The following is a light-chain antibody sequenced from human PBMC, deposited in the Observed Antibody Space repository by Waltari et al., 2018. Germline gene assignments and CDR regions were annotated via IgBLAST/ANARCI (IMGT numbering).Light chain of an antibody. Sequence: DIQMTQSPSSLSASVADSVTITCRASQGISSCLAWSQQKPGKAPELLIYAASSFQSGVPSRFSGSGSGTDFTLTISSLQPEDFATYYCQQDYSFPLTFGGGTKVEIK. CDR3: QQDYSFPLT. CDR1: QGISSC. CDR2: AAS. V-gene: IGKV1-12*01. J-gene: IGKJ4*01.